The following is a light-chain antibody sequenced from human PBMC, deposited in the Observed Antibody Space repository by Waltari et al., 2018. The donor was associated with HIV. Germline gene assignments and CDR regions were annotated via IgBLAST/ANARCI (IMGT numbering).Light chain of an antibody. CDR2: GAS. Sequence: EIVLTQSPGTLSLSPGERATLSCRASQSVSRSYLAWYQQKPGQAPRLLIYGASSRATGTPDRFSGSGSGTDFTLTINRLEPEDFAVYYCQQYDDSSTFGGGTKVEIK. CDR1: QSVSRSY. V-gene: IGKV3-20*01. J-gene: IGKJ4*01. CDR3: QQYDDSST.